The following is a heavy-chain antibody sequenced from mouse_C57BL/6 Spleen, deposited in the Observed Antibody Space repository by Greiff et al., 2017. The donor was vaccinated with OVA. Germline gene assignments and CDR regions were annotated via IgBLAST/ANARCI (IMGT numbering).Heavy chain of an antibody. CDR2: IYPRSGNT. V-gene: IGHV1-81*01. CDR3: ARRGDYYGSSFMGFDY. Sequence: VKLMESGAELARPGASVKLSCKASGYTFTSYGISWVKQRTGQGLEWIGEIYPRSGNTYYNEKFKGKATLTADKSSSTAYMELRSLTSEDSAVYFCARRGDYYGSSFMGFDYWGQGTTLTVSS. J-gene: IGHJ2*01. D-gene: IGHD1-1*01. CDR1: GYTFTSYG.